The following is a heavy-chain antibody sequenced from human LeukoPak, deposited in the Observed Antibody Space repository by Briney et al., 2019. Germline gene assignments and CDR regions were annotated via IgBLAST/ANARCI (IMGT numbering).Heavy chain of an antibody. CDR2: IYTDGTRT. D-gene: IGHD6-19*01. CDR1: GFTFSDYW. J-gene: IGHJ4*02. V-gene: IGHV3-74*01. Sequence: GGSLRLSCAASGFTFSDYWMHWVRQAPGKGLVWVSRIYTDGTRTNYADSVEGRFTISRDNAKNMVYLQINSLRAEDTAVYYCAREAGWSLWGQGTLVTVSS. CDR3: AREAGWSL.